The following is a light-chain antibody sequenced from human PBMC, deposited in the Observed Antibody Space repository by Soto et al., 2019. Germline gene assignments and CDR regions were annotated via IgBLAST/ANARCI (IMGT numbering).Light chain of an antibody. V-gene: IGLV1-44*01. CDR1: RSNIGSNA. J-gene: IGLJ2*01. CDR2: GSN. CDR3: AAWDDSLNGHVL. Sequence: QSVLTQPPSASGTPGQRVTISCSGSRSNIGSNAVNWYQQLPGTAPKLLIYGSNERPSGVPDRFSGSKSGTSASLAISGLQSEEEADYYCAAWDDSLNGHVLFGGGTKGPS.